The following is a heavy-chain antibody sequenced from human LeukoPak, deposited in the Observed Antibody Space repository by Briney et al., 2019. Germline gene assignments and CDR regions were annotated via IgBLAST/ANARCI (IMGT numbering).Heavy chain of an antibody. D-gene: IGHD1-1*01. CDR3: ARVHNSDYYFDY. CDR1: GGTFSSYA. Sequence: SVKVSCKASGGTFSSYAISWVRQAPGQGLEWMGGIIPIFGTANYAQKFQGRVTITADESTSTAYMELSSLRSEDTAVYYRARVHNSDYYFDYWGQGTLVTVSS. CDR2: IIPIFGTA. J-gene: IGHJ4*02. V-gene: IGHV1-69*13.